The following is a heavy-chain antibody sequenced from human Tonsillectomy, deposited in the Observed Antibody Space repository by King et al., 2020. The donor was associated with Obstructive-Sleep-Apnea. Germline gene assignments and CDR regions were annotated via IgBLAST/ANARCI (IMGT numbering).Heavy chain of an antibody. CDR3: AKDQRRRITMIVVVISLDY. J-gene: IGHJ4*02. D-gene: IGHD3-22*01. CDR2: ISYDGSNK. Sequence: VQLVESGGGVVQPGRSLRLSCAASGFTFSSYGMHWVRQAPGKGLEWVAVISYDGSNKYYADSVKGRFTISRDNSKNTLYLQMNSLRAEDTAVYYWAKDQRRRITMIVVVISLDYWGQGTLVTVSS. CDR1: GFTFSSYG. V-gene: IGHV3-30*18.